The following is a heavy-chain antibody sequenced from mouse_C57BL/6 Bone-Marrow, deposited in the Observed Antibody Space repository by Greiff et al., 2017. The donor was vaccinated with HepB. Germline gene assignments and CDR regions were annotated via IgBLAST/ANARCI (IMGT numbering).Heavy chain of an antibody. J-gene: IGHJ3*01. V-gene: IGHV1-66*01. CDR1: GYSFTSYY. CDR2: IYPGSGNT. CDR3: ARSCGYYGGAWFAY. D-gene: IGHD2-3*01. Sequence: VQLQQSGPELVKPGASVKISCKASGYSFTSYYIHWVKQRPGQGLEWIGWIYPGSGNTKYNEKFKGKATLTADTSSSTAYMQLSSLTSEAAAVYYWARSCGYYGGAWFAYWGQGTLVTVSA.